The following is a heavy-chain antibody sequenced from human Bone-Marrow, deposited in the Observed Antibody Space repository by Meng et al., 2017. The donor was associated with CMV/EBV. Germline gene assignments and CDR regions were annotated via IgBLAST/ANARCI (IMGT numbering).Heavy chain of an antibody. Sequence: GESLKISCAASGFTFSSYWMHWVRQAPGKGLVWVSRINSDGSSTSYADSVKGRFTISRDNAKNTLYLQMNSLRAEDTAVYYCARDAAPWRGATPDDWGQGTLVTVSS. CDR2: INSDGSST. J-gene: IGHJ4*02. V-gene: IGHV3-74*01. CDR3: ARDAAPWRGATPDD. CDR1: GFTFSSYW. D-gene: IGHD1-26*01.